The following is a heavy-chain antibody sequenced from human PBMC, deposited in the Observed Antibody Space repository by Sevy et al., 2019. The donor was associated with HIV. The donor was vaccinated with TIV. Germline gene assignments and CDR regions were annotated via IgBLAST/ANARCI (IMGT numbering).Heavy chain of an antibody. J-gene: IGHJ4*02. CDR2: FDPEDAET. CDR3: ATTKDYYESSGEPFDY. V-gene: IGHV1-24*01. CDR1: GSTLSQMA. Sequence: ASVKVSCKVSGSTLSQMAMHWVRQAPGKGLEWMATFDPEDAETIYTQRLQGRVTMTEDTSRDTAYMELSNLRSEDMAVYYCATTKDYYESSGEPFDYWGQGTLVTVSS. D-gene: IGHD3-22*01.